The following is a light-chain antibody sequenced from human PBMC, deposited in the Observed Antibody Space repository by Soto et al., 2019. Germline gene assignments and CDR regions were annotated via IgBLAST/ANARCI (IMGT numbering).Light chain of an antibody. V-gene: IGKV1-5*03. J-gene: IGKJ4*01. Sequence: DIPMTQSPSTLSGSVGDRVTITCRASQTISSWLAWYQQKPGKAPKLLIYKASTLKSGVPSRFSGSGSGTEFTLTISSLQPDDFATYYCQQLNSYPLTFGGGTKVDIK. CDR1: QTISSW. CDR3: QQLNSYPLT. CDR2: KAS.